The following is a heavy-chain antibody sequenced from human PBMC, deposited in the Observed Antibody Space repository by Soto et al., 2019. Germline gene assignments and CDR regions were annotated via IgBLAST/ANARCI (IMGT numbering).Heavy chain of an antibody. J-gene: IGHJ5*02. Sequence: QVQLVESGGGVVQPGRSLRLSCAASGFTFSRFAMHWVRQAPGKGLEWVAVISYDGSNKYYGHSVKGRFTVSRDNSKNALHLQMNSLRSEDTAVYYCARDTLSEYNTSWGQGTLDTVSS. CDR3: ARDTLSEYNTS. CDR1: GFTFSRFA. V-gene: IGHV3-30-3*01. D-gene: IGHD1-20*01. CDR2: ISYDGSNK.